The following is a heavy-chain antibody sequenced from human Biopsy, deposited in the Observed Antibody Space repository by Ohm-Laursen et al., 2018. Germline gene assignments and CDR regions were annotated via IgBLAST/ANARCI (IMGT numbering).Heavy chain of an antibody. CDR1: GGSIGGGEYY. V-gene: IGHV4-31*01. CDR2: ISYSGTT. J-gene: IGHJ2*01. D-gene: IGHD3-22*01. CDR3: ARGVPHYDGSGFPLAGYWYFDL. Sequence: PSQTLSLTCTVSGGSIGGGEYYWNWIRQHPGKGLGWIGLISYSGTTFYNPSLESLLTISIDTSKNHFSLNLRSVTAADTAVYYCARGVPHYDGSGFPLAGYWYFDLWGRGTLVTVSS.